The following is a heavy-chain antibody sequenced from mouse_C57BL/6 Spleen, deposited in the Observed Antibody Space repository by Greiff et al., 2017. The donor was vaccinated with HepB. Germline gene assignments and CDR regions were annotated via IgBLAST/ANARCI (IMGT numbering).Heavy chain of an antibody. CDR1: GYTFTSYW. J-gene: IGHJ3*01. CDR2: IYPSDSET. V-gene: IGHV1-61*01. Sequence: QVQLKQPGAELVRPGSSVKLSCKASGYTFTSYWMDWVKQRPGQGLEWIGNIYPSDSETHYNQKFKDKATLTVDKSSSTAYMQLSSLTSEDSAVYYCARSRDRAWFAYWGQGTLVTVSA. CDR3: ARSRDRAWFAY. D-gene: IGHD3-1*01.